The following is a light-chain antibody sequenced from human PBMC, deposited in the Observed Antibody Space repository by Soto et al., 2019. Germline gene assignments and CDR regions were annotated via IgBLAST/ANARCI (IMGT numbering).Light chain of an antibody. Sequence: EVVMTQSPSTLSVSPGERATLACRASQSFTSNYLAWYQQKPAQHPRLLIXGISTRATGVPDRFSGSGSGTDFTITISRMEHEDFAVYYCHHYGSSLPETFGQGTKVDIK. CDR2: GIS. J-gene: IGKJ2*01. CDR1: QSFTSNY. V-gene: IGKV3-20*01. CDR3: HHYGSSLPET.